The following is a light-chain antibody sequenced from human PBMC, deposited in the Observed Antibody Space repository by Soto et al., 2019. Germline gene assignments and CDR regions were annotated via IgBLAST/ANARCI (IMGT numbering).Light chain of an antibody. J-gene: IGLJ7*01. CDR2: EVN. V-gene: IGLV2-23*02. CDR3: CSYAGSSTFAI. CDR1: SSDVGSYNL. Sequence: QPVLTQPASVSGSPGQSITISCTGTSSDVGSYNLVSWYQQRPGKAPKLMIYEVNKWPSGVSNRFSGSKSGNTASLTISGLQAEDEADYYCCSYAGSSTFAIFGGGTQLTVL.